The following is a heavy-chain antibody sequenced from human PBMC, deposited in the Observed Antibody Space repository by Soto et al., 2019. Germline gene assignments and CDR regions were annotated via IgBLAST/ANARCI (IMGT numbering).Heavy chain of an antibody. D-gene: IGHD3-22*01. CDR3: TTHSYYDSSW. V-gene: IGHV3-30*03. CDR2: ISYDGSDK. J-gene: IGHJ4*02. CDR1: RFTFSRYG. Sequence: GGSLRLSCAASRFTFSRYGMHWVRQAPGKGLEWVAVISYDGSDKYYADSVKGRFTISRDNSKNTLYLQMNSLRAEDTAVYYCTTHSYYDSSWWGQGTLVTVSS.